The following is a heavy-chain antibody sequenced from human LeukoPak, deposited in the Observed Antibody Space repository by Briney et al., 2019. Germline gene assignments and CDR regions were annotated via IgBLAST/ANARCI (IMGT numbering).Heavy chain of an antibody. D-gene: IGHD2-2*01. V-gene: IGHV4-39*01. CDR3: VRRRDCTSSSCYSGYFDP. CDR2: VYYRGNT. Sequence: SSETLSLTCTVSGGSVSSISYYWGWIRQPPGKGLEWIGTVYYRGNTYYNPTLRSRVTIALDTSKSQFSLKVTYVTAADTAVYXCVRRRDCTSSSCYSGYFDPWGQGTLVTVSS. CDR1: GGSVSSISYY. J-gene: IGHJ5*02.